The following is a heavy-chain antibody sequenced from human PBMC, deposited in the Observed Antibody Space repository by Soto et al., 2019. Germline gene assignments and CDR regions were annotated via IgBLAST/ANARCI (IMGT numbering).Heavy chain of an antibody. CDR3: GRGRSGQIVVFY. CDR2: IGPESGAT. CDR1: GYTFTGHY. V-gene: IGHV1-2*02. D-gene: IGHD1-26*01. J-gene: IGHJ4*02. Sequence: AASVKVSCKTSGYTFTGHYIHWVRQAPQQGPEWVGEIGPESGATRYAQKFRGRVTVTMDTSITTVYMELKNLSPDDTAVYYCGRGRSGQIVVFYWGQGTPVTVSS.